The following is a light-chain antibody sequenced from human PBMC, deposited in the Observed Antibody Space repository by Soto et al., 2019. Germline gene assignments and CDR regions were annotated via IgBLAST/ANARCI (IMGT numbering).Light chain of an antibody. CDR2: EVT. V-gene: IGLV2-8*01. J-gene: IGLJ2*01. CDR3: SSFAGGGNPVL. CDR1: SSDVGGYNY. Sequence: QSVLTQPPSASGSLGQSVTISCTGTSSDVGGYNYVSWHQQHPGKAPKVMIYEVTKRPPGVPDRFSGSKSGNTASLTVSGLHGEDEADYYCSSFAGGGNPVLLGGGTKVTVL.